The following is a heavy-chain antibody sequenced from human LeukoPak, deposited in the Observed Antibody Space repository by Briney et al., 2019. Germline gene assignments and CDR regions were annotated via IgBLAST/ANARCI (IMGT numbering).Heavy chain of an antibody. J-gene: IGHJ4*02. CDR1: GGSISSYY. D-gene: IGHD2-15*01. CDR3: ARRYRSGGSCYFDY. V-gene: IGHV4-59*08. CDR2: IYYSGST. Sequence: PSDTLSLTCPVSGGSISSYYWSWLRQPPGKGLEWIGYIYYSGSTNYNPSLKSRVTISVDTSKYQFSLKLSSVTAADTAVYYCARRYRSGGSCYFDYWGQGTLVTVSS.